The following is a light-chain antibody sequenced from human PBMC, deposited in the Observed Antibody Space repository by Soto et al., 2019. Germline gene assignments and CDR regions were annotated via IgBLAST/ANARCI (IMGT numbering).Light chain of an antibody. CDR3: QTWGSGIVV. CDR2: LNSDGSH. J-gene: IGLJ2*01. CDR1: SGHSNYD. Sequence: QLVLTQSPSASASLGDSVKLTCTRSSGHSNYDIAWHQQQSEKGPRYLMMLNSDGSHSKGDGIPDRFSGSSSGAERDLTGSNPQSEDDADYYCQTWGSGIVVFGGGTKLTVL. V-gene: IGLV4-69*01.